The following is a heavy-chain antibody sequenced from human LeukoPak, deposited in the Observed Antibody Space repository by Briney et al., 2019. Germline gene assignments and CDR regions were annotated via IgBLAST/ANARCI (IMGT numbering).Heavy chain of an antibody. J-gene: IGHJ3*02. CDR2: IIPLLGIT. V-gene: IGHV1-69*04. D-gene: IGHD3-16*01. CDR1: GYTFTSYD. Sequence: SVKVSCKASGYTFTSYDIHWVRQATGQGLEWVGRIIPLLGITNHAQKLQGRVTVTADTTTNTAYMELSSLIPDDMAVYYCARARSRITFGGVRHAFDIWGQGTLVIVSS. CDR3: ARARSRITFGGVRHAFDI.